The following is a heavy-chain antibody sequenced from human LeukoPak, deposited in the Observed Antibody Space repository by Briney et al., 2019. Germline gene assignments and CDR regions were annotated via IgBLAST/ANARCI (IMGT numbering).Heavy chain of an antibody. CDR3: ASTYYDFWSGYNRQKQDAFDI. CDR2: INPNSGGT. V-gene: IGHV1-2*02. J-gene: IGHJ3*02. Sequence: GASVKVSCKASGYTFTDYYMHWVRQAPGQGLEWMGWINPNSGGTNCAQTFQGRVTMTRDTSISTAYMDLSRLRSDDTAVYYCASTYYDFWSGYNRQKQDAFDIWGQGTMVTVSS. CDR1: GYTFTDYY. D-gene: IGHD3-3*01.